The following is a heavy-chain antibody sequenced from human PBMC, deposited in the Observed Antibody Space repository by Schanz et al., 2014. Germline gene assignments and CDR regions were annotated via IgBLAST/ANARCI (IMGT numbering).Heavy chain of an antibody. CDR2: IFTDGRT. CDR1: GFTFSSYA. J-gene: IGHJ4*02. CDR3: ARLDPYCRSGTCARAFDF. Sequence: EVHLLESGGGLVQPGGSLRLSCTASGFTFSSYAMGWVRQARGKGLEWVSIIFTDGRTYYADSVKGRFTISRDSSKNTLFRQMNSLRTEDTAVYYCARLDPYCRSGTCARAFDFWGQGTLVTVSS. D-gene: IGHD2-15*01. V-gene: IGHV3-66*02.